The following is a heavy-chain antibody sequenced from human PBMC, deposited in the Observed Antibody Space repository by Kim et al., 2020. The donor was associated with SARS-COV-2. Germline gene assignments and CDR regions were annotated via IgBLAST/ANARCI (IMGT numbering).Heavy chain of an antibody. Sequence: SETLSLTCTVSGGSISSSSYYWGWIRQPPGKGLEWIGSIYYSGSTYYNPSLKSRVTISVATSKNQFSLKLSSVTAADTAVYYCARRQGWIQLWYFDYWG. CDR2: IYYSGST. J-gene: IGHJ4*01. CDR1: GGSISSSSYY. D-gene: IGHD5-18*01. CDR3: ARRQGWIQLWYFDY. V-gene: IGHV4-39*01.